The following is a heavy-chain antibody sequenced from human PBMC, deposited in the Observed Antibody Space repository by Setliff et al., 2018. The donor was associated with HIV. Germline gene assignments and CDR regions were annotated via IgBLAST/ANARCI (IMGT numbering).Heavy chain of an antibody. CDR1: GFIFSNYH. CDR3: AKDKSYHDYIWGSSVLAY. Sequence: GGSLRLSCEASGFIFSNYHMGWVRQAPGKGLEWVAFMRYDGSNKDYADSVKGRFTISRDNSKNTLFLQMNSLRPEDTAIYYCAKDKSYHDYIWGSSVLAYWGQGTLVTVSS. D-gene: IGHD3-16*01. CDR2: MRYDGSNK. J-gene: IGHJ4*02. V-gene: IGHV3-30*02.